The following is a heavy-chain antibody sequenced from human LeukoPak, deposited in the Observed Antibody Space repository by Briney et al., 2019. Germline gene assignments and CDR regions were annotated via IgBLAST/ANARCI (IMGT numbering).Heavy chain of an antibody. J-gene: IGHJ6*02. D-gene: IGHD6-6*01. V-gene: IGHV3-73*01. Sequence: PGGSLRLSCAASGFTFSGSAMHWVRQASGKGLEWVGRIRSKANSYATAYAASVKGRFTISRDDSKNTAYLQMNSLRDEDTAVYYCAREYSSSSGKCMDVWGQGTTVTVSS. CDR3: AREYSSSSGKCMDV. CDR1: GFTFSGSA. CDR2: IRSKANSYAT.